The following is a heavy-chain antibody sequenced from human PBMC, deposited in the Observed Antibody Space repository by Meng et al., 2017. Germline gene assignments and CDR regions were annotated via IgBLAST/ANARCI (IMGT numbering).Heavy chain of an antibody. CDR1: GFTFSSYA. Sequence: GESLKISCAASGFTFSSYAMHWVRKAPGKGLEWVAVISYDGSNKYYADSVKGRFTISRDNSKNTLYLQMNSLRAEDTAVYYCARGRARYEYFQHWGQGTLVTVSS. V-gene: IGHV3-30*01. D-gene: IGHD6-6*01. CDR3: ARGRARYEYFQH. J-gene: IGHJ1*01. CDR2: ISYDGSNK.